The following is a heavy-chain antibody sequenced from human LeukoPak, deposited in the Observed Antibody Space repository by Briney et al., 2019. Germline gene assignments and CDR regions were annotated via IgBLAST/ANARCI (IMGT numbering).Heavy chain of an antibody. D-gene: IGHD3-10*01. Sequence: PGGSPRLSCATSGFTFSRYNMNWVRQAPGKGLEWVSSITSSSIYKYYADSMKGRFTISRDNAKNSLYLQMDSLRAEDTAVYYCARDGITMRILEYWGQGTLVTVSS. J-gene: IGHJ4*02. CDR3: ARDGITMRILEY. CDR1: GFTFSRYN. CDR2: ITSSSIYK. V-gene: IGHV3-21*01.